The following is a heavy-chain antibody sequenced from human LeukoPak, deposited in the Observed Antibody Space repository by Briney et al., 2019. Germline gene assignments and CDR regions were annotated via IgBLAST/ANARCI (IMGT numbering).Heavy chain of an antibody. V-gene: IGHV1-69*05. CDR3: ARSYGAFHFDY. J-gene: IGHJ4*02. Sequence: GASVKVSCKASGGTFSSYAISWVRQAPGQGLEWMGRIIPIFGTANHAQKFQGRVTITTDESTSTAYMELSSLRSEDTAVYYCARSYGAFHFDYWGQGTLVTVSS. CDR1: GGTFSSYA. CDR2: IIPIFGTA. D-gene: IGHD4-17*01.